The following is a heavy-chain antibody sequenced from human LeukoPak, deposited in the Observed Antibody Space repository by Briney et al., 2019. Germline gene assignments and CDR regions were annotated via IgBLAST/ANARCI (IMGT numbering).Heavy chain of an antibody. CDR1: GGSISYYY. Sequence: SETLSLSCTVSGGSISYYYWSWIRQPPGKGLEWIGYIYNSGSTRYSPSLKSRVTISVDTSKNQLSLNLRSVTAADTAVYYCARHSRYSDNSGYYYSHYYMDVWGKGITVTVSS. V-gene: IGHV4-59*01. J-gene: IGHJ6*03. D-gene: IGHD3-22*01. CDR2: IYNSGST. CDR3: ARHSRYSDNSGYYYSHYYMDV.